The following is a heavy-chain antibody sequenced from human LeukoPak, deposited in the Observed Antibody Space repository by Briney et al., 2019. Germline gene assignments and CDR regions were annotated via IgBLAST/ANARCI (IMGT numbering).Heavy chain of an antibody. V-gene: IGHV1-24*01. CDR3: ATGGTHCTNGVCYGEWFDP. Sequence: GASVKVSCKVSGYTLTELSMHWVRQAPGKGLEWMGGFDPEDGETIYAQKFQGRVTMTGDTSTDTAYMELSSLRSEDTAVYYCATGGTHCTNGVCYGEWFDPWGQGTLVTVSS. J-gene: IGHJ5*02. CDR2: FDPEDGET. CDR1: GYTLTELS. D-gene: IGHD2-8*01.